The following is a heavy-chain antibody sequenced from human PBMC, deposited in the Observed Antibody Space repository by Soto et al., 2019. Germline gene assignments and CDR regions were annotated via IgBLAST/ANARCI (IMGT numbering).Heavy chain of an antibody. J-gene: IGHJ4*03. D-gene: IGHD3-10*01. Sequence: PSETLSLTCTVSGGSISSYYWSWIRQPPGKGQEWIGYIYYNGSTNYNPSLKSRVTISVDTSKNQFSLKLSSVTAADTAMYYCARQDGSGIYYFDYWGHGTLVTVSS. V-gene: IGHV4-59*01. CDR3: ARQDGSGIYYFDY. CDR2: IYYNGST. CDR1: GGSISSYY.